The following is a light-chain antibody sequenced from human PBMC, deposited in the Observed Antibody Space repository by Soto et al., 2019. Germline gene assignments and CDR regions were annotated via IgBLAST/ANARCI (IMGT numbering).Light chain of an antibody. CDR1: QSISSW. V-gene: IGKV1-5*03. CDR2: KAS. J-gene: IGKJ1*01. Sequence: DIQMTQSPSTLSASVGDRVTITCRASQSISSWLAWYQQKPGKAPNLLIYKASILESGVPSRFSGSGFWTEFTLTISGLQPDDFATYYCQQYNSYSWTFGQGPKVEIK. CDR3: QQYNSYSWT.